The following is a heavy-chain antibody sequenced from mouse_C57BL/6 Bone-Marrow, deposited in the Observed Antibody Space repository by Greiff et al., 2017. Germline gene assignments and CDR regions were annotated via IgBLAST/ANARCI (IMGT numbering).Heavy chain of an antibody. D-gene: IGHD1-1*01. CDR3: ARQVYYGSSYWYFDV. J-gene: IGHJ1*03. CDR2: INSDGGST. Sequence: DVQLVESGGGLVQPGESLKLSCESNEYEFPSHDMSWVRKTPEKRLELVAAINSDGGSTYYPDTMERRFIISRDNTKKTLYLQMSSLRSEDTALYYCARQVYYGSSYWYFDVWGTGTTVTVSS. V-gene: IGHV5-2*01. CDR1: EYEFPSHD.